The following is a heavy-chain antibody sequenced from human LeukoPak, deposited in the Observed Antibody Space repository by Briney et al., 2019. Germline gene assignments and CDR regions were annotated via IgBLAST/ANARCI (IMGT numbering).Heavy chain of an antibody. Sequence: SETLSLTCAVYGGSFSVYYWIWIRQPPGKGLEWIGEINHSGSTNYNPSLKSRVTISVDTSKNQFSLMLSSVTAADTAVYYCARTRSHYYPSKGEFDYWGKETLVTVSS. J-gene: IGHJ4*02. D-gene: IGHD3-10*01. CDR1: GGSFSVYY. V-gene: IGHV4-34*01. CDR3: ARTRSHYYPSKGEFDY. CDR2: INHSGST.